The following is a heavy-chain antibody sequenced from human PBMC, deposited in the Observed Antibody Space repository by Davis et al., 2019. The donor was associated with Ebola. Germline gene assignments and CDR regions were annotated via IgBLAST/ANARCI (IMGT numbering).Heavy chain of an antibody. CDR3: AGRGANWYFDL. Sequence: SETLSLTCGVSGGSISDYYWSWIRQPPGKGLEWIGDIYHNHPSLKSRVTISMDMSKNQFSLKLSSVTAADTAVYYCAGRGANWYFDLWGRGTLVTVSS. V-gene: IGHV4-59*08. CDR2: IYH. J-gene: IGHJ2*01. CDR1: GGSISDYY.